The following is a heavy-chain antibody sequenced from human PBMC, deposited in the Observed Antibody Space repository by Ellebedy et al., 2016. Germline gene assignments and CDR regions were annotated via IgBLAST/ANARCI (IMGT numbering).Heavy chain of an antibody. CDR2: IVPRFNTA. J-gene: IGHJ4*02. CDR3: SWALDY. Sequence: SVKVSXXASGYSFTGYYMHWVRQAPGQGLEWVGGIVPRFNTAKYGRRFQGRVTITADESTTTAYMELRSLRFEDTAMYYCSWALDYWGQGTLISVSS. V-gene: IGHV1-69*13. CDR1: GYSFTGYY.